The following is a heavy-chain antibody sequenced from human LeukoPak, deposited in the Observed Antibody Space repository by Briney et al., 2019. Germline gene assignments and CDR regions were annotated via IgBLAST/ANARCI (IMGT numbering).Heavy chain of an antibody. CDR1: GGTFSSYA. V-gene: IGHV1-18*01. CDR2: ISAYNGNT. D-gene: IGHD2/OR15-2a*01. CDR3: AKDSAKKYDDY. Sequence: GASVKVSCKASGGTFSSYAISWVRQAPGQGLEWMGWISAYNGNTNYAQKLQGRVTMTTDTSTSTAYMELRSLRSDDTAVYYCAKDSAKKYDDYWGQGTLVIVSS. J-gene: IGHJ4*02.